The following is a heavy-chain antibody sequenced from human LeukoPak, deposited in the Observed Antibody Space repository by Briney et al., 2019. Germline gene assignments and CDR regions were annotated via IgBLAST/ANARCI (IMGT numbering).Heavy chain of an antibody. CDR1: GFTFGDYA. J-gene: IGHJ4*02. CDR2: IKQDGSEK. Sequence: PGGSLRLSCTASGFTFGDYAMSWFRQAPGKGLEWVANIKQDGSEKYYVDSVKGRFTISRDNAKNSLYLQMNSLRAEDTAVYYCARAAYFDWLFHFDYWGQGTLVTVSS. D-gene: IGHD3-9*01. CDR3: ARAAYFDWLFHFDY. V-gene: IGHV3-7*01.